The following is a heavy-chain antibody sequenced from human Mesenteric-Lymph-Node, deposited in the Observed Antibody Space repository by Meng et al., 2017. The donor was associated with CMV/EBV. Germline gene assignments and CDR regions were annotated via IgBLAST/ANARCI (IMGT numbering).Heavy chain of an antibody. V-gene: IGHV3-11*04. J-gene: IGHJ4*02. CDR3: ARESGSSDFWSGYYREGVDY. D-gene: IGHD3-3*01. Sequence: GGSLRLSCAASGFTFSDYYMSWIRQAPGKGLEWVSYISSSGSTIYYADSVKGRFTISRDNAKNSLYLQMNSLRAEDTAVYYCARESGSSDFWSGYYREGVDYWGQRTLVTVSS. CDR2: ISSSGSTI. CDR1: GFTFSDYY.